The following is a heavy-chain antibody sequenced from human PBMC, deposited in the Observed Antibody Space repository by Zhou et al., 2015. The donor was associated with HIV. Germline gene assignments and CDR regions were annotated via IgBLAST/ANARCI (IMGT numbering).Heavy chain of an antibody. CDR1: GGTFSSYA. Sequence: QVQLVQSGAEVKKPGSSVKVSCKASGGTFSSYAISWVRQAPGQGLEWMGGIIPIFGTANYAQKFQGRVTITADESTSTAYMELSSLRSEDTAVYYCARDDSSGWTSYYYYGMDVWGQGTTVTVSS. V-gene: IGHV1-69*12. J-gene: IGHJ6*02. D-gene: IGHD6-19*01. CDR3: ARDDSSGWTSYYYYGMDV. CDR2: IIPIFGTA.